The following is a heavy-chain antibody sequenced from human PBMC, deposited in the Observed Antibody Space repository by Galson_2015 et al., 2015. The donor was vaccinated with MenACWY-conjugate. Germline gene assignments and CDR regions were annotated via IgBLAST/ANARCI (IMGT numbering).Heavy chain of an antibody. J-gene: IGHJ4*02. D-gene: IGHD5-24*01. V-gene: IGHV3-66*01. CDR3: ARGAVGDGYKDGRGPIDY. CDR2: IYSGGRT. Sequence: SLRLSCAASGFTVSSNYMSWVRQAPGKGLEWVSVIYSGGRTYYADSVKGRFTISRDNSKNTLYLQMNSLRAEDTAVYYCARGAVGDGYKDGRGPIDYWGQGTLVTVPS. CDR1: GFTVSSNY.